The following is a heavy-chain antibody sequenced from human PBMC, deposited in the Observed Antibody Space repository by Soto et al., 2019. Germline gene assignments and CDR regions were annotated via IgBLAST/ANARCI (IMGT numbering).Heavy chain of an antibody. CDR1: RFSFSTYA. CDR2: ISYDGGNE. D-gene: IGHD1-26*01. V-gene: IGHV3-30-3*01. Sequence: QVQLVESGGGVVQPGRSLRLSCAASRFSFSTYAIHWVRQAPGKGLEWVAGISYDGGNEYYADSVKGRFTISRDNSKSTLYLKMNSLGSDDTAVYYCARDRSGSHEIDDSLDIWGRGTMVTVSS. J-gene: IGHJ3*02. CDR3: ARDRSGSHEIDDSLDI.